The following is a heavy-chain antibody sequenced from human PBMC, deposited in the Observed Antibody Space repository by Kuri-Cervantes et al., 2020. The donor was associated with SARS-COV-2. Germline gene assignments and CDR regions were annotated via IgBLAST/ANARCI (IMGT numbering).Heavy chain of an antibody. CDR1: GGPISSYY. CDR2: IYYSGST. J-gene: IGHJ5*02. D-gene: IGHD6-6*01. Sequence: SETLSLTCTVSGGPISSYYWSWIRQPPGKGLEGIGSIYYSGSTYYNPSLKSRVTISVDPSKNQFPLKLSSVTAADTAVYYCASGYSSSLGWFDPWGQGTLVTVSS. V-gene: IGHV4-59*05. CDR3: ASGYSSSLGWFDP.